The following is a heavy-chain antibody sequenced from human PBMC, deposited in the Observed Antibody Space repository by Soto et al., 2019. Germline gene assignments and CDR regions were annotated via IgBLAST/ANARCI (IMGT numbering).Heavy chain of an antibody. CDR3: ARHVGYGDYVNRQYYYGMDV. CDR2: IYYSGST. V-gene: IGHV4-39*01. CDR1: GGSISSSSYY. J-gene: IGHJ6*02. D-gene: IGHD4-17*01. Sequence: PSETLSLTCTVSGGSISSSSYYWGWIRQPPGKGLEWIGSIYYSGSTYYNPSLKSRVTISVDTSKNQFSLKLSSVTAADTAVYYCARHVGYGDYVNRQYYYGMDVWGQGTTVTVS.